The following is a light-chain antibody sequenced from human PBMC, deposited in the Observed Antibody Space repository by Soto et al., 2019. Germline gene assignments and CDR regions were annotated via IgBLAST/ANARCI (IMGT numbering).Light chain of an antibody. CDR1: QSVSRY. V-gene: IGKV3-11*01. J-gene: IGKJ5*01. Sequence: VLKQSPATLSLNPGERATLSCRASQSVSRYLAWYQQKPGQAPRLLIYDASNRATGIPARFSGSGSGTDFTLTISSLEPEDFAVYYCQQRSNWPRSITFGQRRLLAV. CDR3: QQRSNWPRSIT. CDR2: DAS.